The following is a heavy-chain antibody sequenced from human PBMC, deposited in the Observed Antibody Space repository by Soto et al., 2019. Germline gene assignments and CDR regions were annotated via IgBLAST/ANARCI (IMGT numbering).Heavy chain of an antibody. D-gene: IGHD4-17*01. J-gene: IGHJ4*02. CDR2: INAYNGDT. Sequence: QVELVQSGAEVKKPVASVKVSCKASGYTFPSSTSSWLRQAPGQGLAWMGWINAYNGDTKYAHRLQGRVTMTTDTSTNTAYLELASLTSDDTAIYYCASANYGDSEYWGQGTLVTVSS. V-gene: IGHV1-18*01. CDR3: ASANYGDSEY. CDR1: GYTFPSST.